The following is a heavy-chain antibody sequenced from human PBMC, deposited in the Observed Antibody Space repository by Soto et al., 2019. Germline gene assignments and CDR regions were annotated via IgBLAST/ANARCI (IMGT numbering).Heavy chain of an antibody. CDR2: IIPIFGTA. D-gene: IGHD6-19*01. CDR1: GGTFSSYA. CDR3: ARVPDVAVAGHGAFDI. J-gene: IGHJ3*02. Sequence: QVQLVQSGAEVKKPGSSVKVSCKASGGTFSSYAISWVRQAPGQGLEWMGGIIPIFGTANYAEKFQGRVTITADEPTSTAYMELSSLRSEDTAVYYCARVPDVAVAGHGAFDIWGQGTMVTVSS. V-gene: IGHV1-69*01.